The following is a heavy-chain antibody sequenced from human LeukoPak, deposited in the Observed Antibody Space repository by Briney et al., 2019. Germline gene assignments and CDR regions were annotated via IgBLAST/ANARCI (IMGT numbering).Heavy chain of an antibody. CDR3: AREGCCSSTSCRTLYYYYYGMDV. Sequence: ASVKVSCKASGYTFTSYGISWVRQAPGQGLEWMGWISAYNGNTNYAQKLQGRVTMTTDTSTSTAYMELRSLRSDDTAVYYCAREGCCSSTSCRTLYYYYYGMDVWGQGTTVTVSS. J-gene: IGHJ6*02. CDR2: ISAYNGNT. V-gene: IGHV1-18*01. CDR1: GYTFTSYG. D-gene: IGHD2-2*01.